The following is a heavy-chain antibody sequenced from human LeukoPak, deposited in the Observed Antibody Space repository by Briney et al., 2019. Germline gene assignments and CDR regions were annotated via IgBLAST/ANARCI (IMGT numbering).Heavy chain of an antibody. D-gene: IGHD6-19*01. CDR2: ISGSGGST. CDR1: GFTFSSYA. Sequence: PGGSLRLSCAASGFTFSSYATSWVRQAPGKGLEWVSRISGSGGSTYYADSVKGRFTISRDNSKNTLYMQMNSLRAEDTAVYYCAKGNSGWYDYWGQGTLVTVSS. J-gene: IGHJ4*02. V-gene: IGHV3-23*01. CDR3: AKGNSGWYDY.